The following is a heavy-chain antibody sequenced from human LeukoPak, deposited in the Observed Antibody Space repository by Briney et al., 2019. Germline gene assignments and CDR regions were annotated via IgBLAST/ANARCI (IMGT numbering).Heavy chain of an antibody. J-gene: IGHJ4*02. D-gene: IGHD2-2*01. V-gene: IGHV3-74*01. Sequence: AGGSLRLSCAASGFIFSSYWMHRVRHAPGKGLVWVSRINSDGSSTSYADSVKGRFTISRDNAKNTLYLQMNSLRAEDTAVYYCARRVVVPAAPYYFDYWGQGTLVTVSS. CDR3: ARRVVVPAAPYYFDY. CDR1: GFIFSSYW. CDR2: INSDGSST.